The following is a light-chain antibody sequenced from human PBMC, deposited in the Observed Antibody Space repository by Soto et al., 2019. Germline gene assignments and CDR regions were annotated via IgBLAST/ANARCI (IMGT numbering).Light chain of an antibody. CDR2: AAS. CDR1: QSVDSKD. CDR3: QKYGYSSWT. V-gene: IGKV3-20*01. J-gene: IGKJ1*01. Sequence: VLTQSPGTLSLSPGESATLSCRDSQSVDSKDLAWYQQRPGQAPRILIFAASSRATGIPDRLSGSGSGTDLNLTISRLEPGDFAVYYCQKYGYSSWTFGQGTKVDIK.